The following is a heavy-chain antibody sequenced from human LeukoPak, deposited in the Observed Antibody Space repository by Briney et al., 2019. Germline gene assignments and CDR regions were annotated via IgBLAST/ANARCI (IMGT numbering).Heavy chain of an antibody. V-gene: IGHV3-48*04. CDR2: ISSSSSTI. D-gene: IGHD7-27*01. CDR1: GFTFSSYS. Sequence: GGSLRLSCAASGFTFSSYSMNWVRQAPGKGLEWVSYISSSSSTIYYADSVKGRFTISRDNAKNSLYLQMNSLRAEDTAVHYCARGAWGFDAWFDPWGQGTLVTVSS. CDR3: ARGAWGFDAWFDP. J-gene: IGHJ5*02.